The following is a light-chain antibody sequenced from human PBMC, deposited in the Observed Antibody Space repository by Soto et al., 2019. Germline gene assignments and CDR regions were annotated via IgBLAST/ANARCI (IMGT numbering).Light chain of an antibody. J-gene: IGLJ2*01. CDR2: GNS. CDR3: QSYDSSLDVV. V-gene: IGLV1-40*01. Sequence: QYVLTQPPSVSGAPGQRVTISCTGSSSNIGAGYDVHWYQQLPGTAPKLLIYGNSNRPSGVPDRFSGSKSGTSASLAITGLQAEDEADYYCQSYDSSLDVVFGGGTKVTVL. CDR1: SSNIGAGYD.